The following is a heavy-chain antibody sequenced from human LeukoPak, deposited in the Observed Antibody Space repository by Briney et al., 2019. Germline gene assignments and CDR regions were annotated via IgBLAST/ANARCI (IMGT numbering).Heavy chain of an antibody. CDR2: INHSGST. V-gene: IGHV4-34*01. D-gene: IGHD3-10*01. J-gene: IGHJ4*02. CDR3: ARHRYYYGSGSPSPFDY. CDR1: GGAISSYY. Sequence: SETLSLTCTFSGGAISSYYWSWIRQPPGKGLEWIGEINHSGSTNYNPSLKSRVTISVDTSKNQFSLKLSSVTAADTAVYYCARHRYYYGSGSPSPFDYWGQGTLITVSS.